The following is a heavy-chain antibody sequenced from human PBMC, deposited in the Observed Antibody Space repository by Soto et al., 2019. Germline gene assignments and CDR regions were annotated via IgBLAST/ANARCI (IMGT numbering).Heavy chain of an antibody. CDR1: GGSISSSSYY. Sequence: SETLSLTCTVSGGSISSSSYYWGWIRQPPGKGLEWIGSIYYSGSTYYNPSLKSRVTISVDTTKNPFSLKLSFVTAADTAVYYCARHPRYSSGWQPFDYWGQGTLVTVSS. CDR2: IYYSGST. D-gene: IGHD6-19*01. CDR3: ARHPRYSSGWQPFDY. J-gene: IGHJ4*02. V-gene: IGHV4-39*01.